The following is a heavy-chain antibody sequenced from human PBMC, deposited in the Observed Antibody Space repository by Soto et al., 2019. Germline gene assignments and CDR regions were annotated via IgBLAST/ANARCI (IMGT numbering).Heavy chain of an antibody. D-gene: IGHD5-18*01. J-gene: IGHJ6*02. CDR3: ARLLYSYGQTDYYYYGMDV. Sequence: ASVKVSCKASGYTFTSYYMHWVRQAPGQGLEWMGIINPSGGSTSYARKFQGRVTMTRDTSTSTVYMELSSLRSEDTAVYYCARLLYSYGQTDYYYYGMDVWGQGTTVTVSS. CDR1: GYTFTSYY. V-gene: IGHV1-46*01. CDR2: INPSGGST.